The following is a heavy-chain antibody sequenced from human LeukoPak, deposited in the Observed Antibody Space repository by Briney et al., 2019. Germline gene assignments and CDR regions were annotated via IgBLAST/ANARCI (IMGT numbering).Heavy chain of an antibody. J-gene: IGHJ4*02. CDR1: GFTFNNYS. CDR3: AREANTVTFYFDY. V-gene: IGHV3-53*01. CDR2: IYSGGST. D-gene: IGHD4-17*01. Sequence: GGSLRLSCAASGFTFNNYSMNWVRQAPGKGLEWVSVIYSGGSTYYADSVKGRFTISRDNSKNTLYLQMNSLRAEDTAVYYCAREANTVTFYFDYWGQGTLVTVSS.